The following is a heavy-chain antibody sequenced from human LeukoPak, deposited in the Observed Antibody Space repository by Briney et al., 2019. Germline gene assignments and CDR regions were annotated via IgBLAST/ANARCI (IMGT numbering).Heavy chain of an antibody. D-gene: IGHD2-8*01. J-gene: IGHJ6*03. V-gene: IGHV3-30*04. CDR3: AKDRCSNGIGCYYYYMDV. CDR1: GFTFSSYA. Sequence: GGSLRLSCAASGFTFSSYAMHWVRQAPGKGLEWVAVISYDGSNKYYADSVKGRFSISRDNSKNILYLHVSSLRAEDTAVYYCAKDRCSNGIGCYYYYMDVWGKGTTVTISS. CDR2: ISYDGSNK.